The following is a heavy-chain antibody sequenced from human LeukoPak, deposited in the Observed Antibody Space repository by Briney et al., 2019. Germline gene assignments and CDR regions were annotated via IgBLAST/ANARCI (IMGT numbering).Heavy chain of an antibody. CDR2: INHSGST. CDR1: GGSFSGYY. V-gene: IGHV4-34*01. D-gene: IGHD2/OR15-2a*01. J-gene: IGHJ6*04. CDR3: ARASSIGFV. Sequence: SETLSLTCAVYGGSFSGYYWSWIRQPPGKGLEWIGEINHSGSTNYNPSLKSQVTISVDTSKNQFSLKLSSVTAADTAVYYCARASSIGFVWGKGTTVTVSS.